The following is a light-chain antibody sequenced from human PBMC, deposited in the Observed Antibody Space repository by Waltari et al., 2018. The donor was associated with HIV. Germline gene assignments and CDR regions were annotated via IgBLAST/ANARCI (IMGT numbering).Light chain of an antibody. CDR1: QSISSW. Sequence: DIQMTQSLSPLSASVGDRVTITCRASQSISSWLAWYQQKPGKAPKLLIYKASSLESGVPSRFSGSGSGTEFTLTISSLQPDDFATYYCQQYNSYWTFGQGTKVEIK. CDR3: QQYNSYWT. J-gene: IGKJ1*01. CDR2: KAS. V-gene: IGKV1-5*03.